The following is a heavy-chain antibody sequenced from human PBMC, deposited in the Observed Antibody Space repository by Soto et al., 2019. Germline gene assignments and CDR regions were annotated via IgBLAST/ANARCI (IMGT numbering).Heavy chain of an antibody. CDR1: GYTFTSYG. CDR3: ARGDSNGWYFDY. D-gene: IGHD6-19*01. CDR2: INPSGGST. Sequence: GASVKVSCKASGYTFTSYGISWVRQAPGQGLEWMGTINPSGGSTSYAQRFQGRVTMTRDTSTSTVYMQLSSLRSEDTALYYCARGDSNGWYFDYWGQGTLVTVSS. V-gene: IGHV1-46*01. J-gene: IGHJ4*02.